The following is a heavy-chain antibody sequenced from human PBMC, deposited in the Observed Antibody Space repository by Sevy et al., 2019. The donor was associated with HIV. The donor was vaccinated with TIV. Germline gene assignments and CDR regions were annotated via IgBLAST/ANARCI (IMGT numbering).Heavy chain of an antibody. CDR3: AKEISYYDFWSGFSQLYYYYGMDV. J-gene: IGHJ6*02. CDR1: GFTFSGSA. CDR2: ISYDGSNK. D-gene: IGHD3-3*01. Sequence: GGSLRLSCAASGFTFSGSAMHWVRQASGKGLEWVAVISYDGSNKYYADSVKGRFTISRDNSKNTLYLQMNSLRAEDTAVYYCAKEISYYDFWSGFSQLYYYYGMDVWGQGTTVTVSS. V-gene: IGHV3-30*04.